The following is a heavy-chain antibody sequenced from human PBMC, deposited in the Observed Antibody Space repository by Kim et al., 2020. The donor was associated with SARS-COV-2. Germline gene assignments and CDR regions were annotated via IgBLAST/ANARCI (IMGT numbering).Heavy chain of an antibody. J-gene: IGHJ4*02. Sequence: IYYADSVKGRFTISRDNAKNSLYLQMNSLRAEDTAVYYCARDSGSGDYCGQGTLVTVSS. CDR2: I. V-gene: IGHV3-21*01. D-gene: IGHD1-26*01. CDR3: ARDSGSGDY.